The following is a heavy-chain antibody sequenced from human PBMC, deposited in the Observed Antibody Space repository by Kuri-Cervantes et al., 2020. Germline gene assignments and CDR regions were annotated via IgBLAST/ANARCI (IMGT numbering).Heavy chain of an antibody. CDR3: ARGNKYCSVTSCHTSFDF. J-gene: IGHJ4*02. Sequence: GESLKISCAASRFIFSSYALHWVRQAPGKGLEWVAVISHDGSNTFYADSVKGRFTVSRDNSINTLYLQLSSLRPEDTAVYYCARGNKYCSVTSCHTSFDFWGQGALVTVSS. CDR2: ISHDGSNT. V-gene: IGHV3-30*14. D-gene: IGHD2-15*01. CDR1: RFIFSSYA.